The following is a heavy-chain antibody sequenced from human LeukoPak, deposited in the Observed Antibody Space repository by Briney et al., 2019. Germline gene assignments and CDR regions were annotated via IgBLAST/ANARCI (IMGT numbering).Heavy chain of an antibody. CDR3: TRDLYSSADA. Sequence: GGSLRLSCAASGFTFSRSWMQWARQAPGQGLVWVARMNPDGTITVYADSVKGRFTVSRDNAKNTLFLQMNSLRAEDTAVYYCTRDLYSSADAWGQGTLVTVSS. CDR1: GFTFSRSW. J-gene: IGHJ5*02. D-gene: IGHD6-25*01. CDR2: MNPDGTIT. V-gene: IGHV3-74*01.